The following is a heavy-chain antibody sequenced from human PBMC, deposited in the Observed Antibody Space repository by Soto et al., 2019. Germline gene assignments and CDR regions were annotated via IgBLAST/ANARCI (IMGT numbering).Heavy chain of an antibody. Sequence: PGGSLRLSCAASGFTFSSYGMHWVRQAPGKGLEWVAVIWYDGSNKYYADSVKGRFTISRDNSKNTVYLQMNSLRAEDTAVYYCAREGFYAGSGKYSYGYSPPRYYGMDVWGQGTTVTVSS. V-gene: IGHV3-33*01. CDR2: IWYDGSNK. J-gene: IGHJ6*02. CDR3: AREGFYAGSGKYSYGYSPPRYYGMDV. CDR1: GFTFSSYG. D-gene: IGHD5-18*01.